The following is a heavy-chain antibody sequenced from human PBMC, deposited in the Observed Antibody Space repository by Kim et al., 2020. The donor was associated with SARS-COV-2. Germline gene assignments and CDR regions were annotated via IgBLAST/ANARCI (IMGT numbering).Heavy chain of an antibody. V-gene: IGHV4-31*03. CDR3: ARDNDHVNFDY. Sequence: SETLSLTCSVSGDSISSGGNYWSWIRQHPGKGLEWIGYIYYGGSTCYNPTLKSRLTTSIDTSKNQFSLKLSSVTAADTAVYYCARDNDHVNFDYWGQGTLVTVSS. CDR1: GDSISSGGNY. D-gene: IGHD2-8*01. J-gene: IGHJ4*02. CDR2: IYYGGST.